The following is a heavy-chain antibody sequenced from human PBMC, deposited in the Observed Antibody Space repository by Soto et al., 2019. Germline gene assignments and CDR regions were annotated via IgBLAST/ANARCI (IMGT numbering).Heavy chain of an antibody. CDR2: IWYDGSNK. Sequence: GGSLRLSCAASGFTFSSYGMHWVRQAPGKGLEWVAVIWYDGSNKYYADSVKGRFTISRDNSKNTLYLQMNSLRAEDTAVYYCARETAIAVAGTETFDYWGQGT. CDR1: GFTFSSYG. CDR3: ARETAIAVAGTETFDY. J-gene: IGHJ4*02. V-gene: IGHV3-33*01. D-gene: IGHD6-19*01.